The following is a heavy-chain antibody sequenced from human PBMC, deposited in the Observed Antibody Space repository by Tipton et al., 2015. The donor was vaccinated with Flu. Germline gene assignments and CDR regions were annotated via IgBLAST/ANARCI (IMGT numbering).Heavy chain of an antibody. J-gene: IGHJ5*02. CDR3: ARRDYSNYVSDPKNWFDP. CDR2: IYQSGSA. D-gene: IGHD4-11*01. V-gene: IGHV4-38-2*02. CDR1: GSSISNFIY. Sequence: LRLSCTVSGSSISNFIYWGWVRQPPGKGLEWIGPIYQSGSAYYNPSLKGRVSVSVDMSKNQFSLKLSSVTAADTAMYFCARRDYSNYVSDPKNWFDPWGQGTLVTVSS.